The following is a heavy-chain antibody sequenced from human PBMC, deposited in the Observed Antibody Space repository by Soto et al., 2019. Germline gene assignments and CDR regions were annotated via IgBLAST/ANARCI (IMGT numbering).Heavy chain of an antibody. CDR3: ARVRVLGYCSGGSCYCFDY. J-gene: IGHJ4*02. V-gene: IGHV1-69*01. CDR1: GGTFSSYA. Sequence: QVQLVQSGAEVKKPGSSVKVSCKASGGTFSSYAISWVRQAPGQGLEWMGGIIPIFGTANYAQKFQGRVTITADESTSTAYMELSSLRSEDTAVYYCARVRVLGYCSGGSCYCFDYWGRGTLVTVSS. CDR2: IIPIFGTA. D-gene: IGHD2-15*01.